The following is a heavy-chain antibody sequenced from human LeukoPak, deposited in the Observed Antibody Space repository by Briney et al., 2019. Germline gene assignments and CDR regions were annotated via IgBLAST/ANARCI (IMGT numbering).Heavy chain of an antibody. D-gene: IGHD3-10*01. V-gene: IGHV3-48*01. Sequence: GRSLRLSCAASGFTFSTYSMNWVRQAPGKGLEWVSYISSSGNTMYYSDSVKGRFTISRDNAKNSQYLQMNSLRAEDTAVYYCARGPGEGRGYYYYYYMDVWGKGTTVTVSS. CDR2: ISSSGNTM. CDR3: ARGPGEGRGYYYYYYMDV. CDR1: GFTFSTYS. J-gene: IGHJ6*03.